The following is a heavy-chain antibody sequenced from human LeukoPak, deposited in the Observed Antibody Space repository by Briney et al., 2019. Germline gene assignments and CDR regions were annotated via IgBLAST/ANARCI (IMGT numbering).Heavy chain of an antibody. CDR2: IKSKSDGGRT. CDR1: GFTFSNYW. V-gene: IGHV3-15*01. J-gene: IGHJ4*02. Sequence: PGGSLRLSCVDSGFTFSNYWMSWVRQAPGKGLEWVGRIKSKSDGGRTQYAASVKGRFTISRDDSKNTLFLQMNSLKTEDTAVYYCAKDPAGHDYGDYFDYRGQGTLVTVSS. D-gene: IGHD4-17*01. CDR3: AKDPAGHDYGDYFDY.